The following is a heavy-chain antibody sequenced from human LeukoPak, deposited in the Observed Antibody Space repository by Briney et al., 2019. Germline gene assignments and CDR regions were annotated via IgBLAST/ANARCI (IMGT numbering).Heavy chain of an antibody. CDR3: AGGTLTFDY. CDR1: GGSISSNYR. Sequence: SGTLSLTCAVSGGSISSNYRWTWVRQPPGKGLEWIGEIYHSGSTNYNPSLKSRVTLSVDKSKNQFSLKLSSVTAADTALYYCAGGTLTFDYWGQGTLVTVSS. D-gene: IGHD2-2*01. CDR2: IYHSGST. V-gene: IGHV4-4*02. J-gene: IGHJ4*02.